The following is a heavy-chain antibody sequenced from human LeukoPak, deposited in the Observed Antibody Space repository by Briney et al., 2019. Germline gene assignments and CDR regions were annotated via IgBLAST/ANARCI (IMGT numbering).Heavy chain of an antibody. Sequence: GGSLRLSCAASGFTFSSSAMNWVRQAPGKGLQWVSAISGSGGSTYYADSVKGRFTISRDNSKNTLYLQMNSLRAEDTAVYYCAKGGAHIPYAFDIWGQGTMVTVSS. CDR3: AKGGAHIPYAFDI. CDR2: ISGSGGST. D-gene: IGHD2-2*02. CDR1: GFTFSSSA. V-gene: IGHV3-23*01. J-gene: IGHJ3*02.